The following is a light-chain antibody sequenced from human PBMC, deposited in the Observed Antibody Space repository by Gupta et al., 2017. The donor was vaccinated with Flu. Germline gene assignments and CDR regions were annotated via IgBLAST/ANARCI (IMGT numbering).Light chain of an antibody. J-gene: IGKJ2*03. CDR1: QSLVHSDGNTF. CDR3: MQSKKFPYS. Sequence: DIVMTQTPLSSPVTLGQPASISCRSSQSLVHSDGNTFLSWLHQRPGQPPRLLIYTISNRLSGVPDRFSASGAGTDFTLKITRVEAEDVGVYYCMQSKKFPYSFGQGTKLEIK. CDR2: TIS. V-gene: IGKV2-24*01.